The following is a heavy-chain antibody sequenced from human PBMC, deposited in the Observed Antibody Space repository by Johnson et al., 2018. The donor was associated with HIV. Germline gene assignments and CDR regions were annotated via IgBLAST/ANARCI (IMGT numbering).Heavy chain of an antibody. Sequence: DVQVVESGGGLVQPGGSLRLSCAASGFTFSSYAMSWVRQAPGTGLEWVSAISGSGGSTYYDDSVKGRFTLTRDNSKNTLYLQMNSLRAEDPALYYCASAAKGFRGPGGAFDIWGQGTMVTVSS. CDR2: ISGSGGST. J-gene: IGHJ3*02. D-gene: IGHD1-14*01. CDR1: GFTFSSYA. V-gene: IGHV3-23*04. CDR3: ASAAKGFRGPGGAFDI.